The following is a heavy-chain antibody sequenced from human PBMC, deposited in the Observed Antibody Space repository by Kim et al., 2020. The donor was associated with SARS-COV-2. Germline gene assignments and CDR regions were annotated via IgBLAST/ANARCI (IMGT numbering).Heavy chain of an antibody. CDR3: ARLDRLDCGDVDP. V-gene: IGHV4-39*01. J-gene: IGHJ5*02. Sequence: YNPPLKSRVTISVDTSKNQFSLMLSSVTAADTAVYYCARLDRLDCGDVDPWGQGTLVTVSS. D-gene: IGHD4-17*01.